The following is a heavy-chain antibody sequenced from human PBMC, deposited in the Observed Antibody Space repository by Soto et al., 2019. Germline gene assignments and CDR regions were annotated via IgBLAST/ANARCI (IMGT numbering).Heavy chain of an antibody. CDR2: IYHSGNT. CDR1: GGSISSSNW. D-gene: IGHD6-25*01. V-gene: IGHV4-4*02. J-gene: IGHJ4*02. Sequence: PSETLSLTCAVSGGSISSSNWWSWVRQPPGKGLEWIGEIYHSGNTNYNPSLKSRVTMAVDKSRNQFSLKLSSVTAADTAVYYCARRCGEGRVDYWGQGTLVTVSS. CDR3: ARRCGEGRVDY.